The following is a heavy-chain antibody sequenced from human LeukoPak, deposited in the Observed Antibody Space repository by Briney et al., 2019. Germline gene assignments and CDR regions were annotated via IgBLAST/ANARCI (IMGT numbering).Heavy chain of an antibody. J-gene: IGHJ6*02. V-gene: IGHV4-59*01. CDR2: IYYSGST. Sequence: SETLSLTCTVSGGSISGYYWSWIRQPPGKGLEWIGYIYYSGSTNYNPSLKSRVTISVDTSKNQFSLKLSSVTAADTAVYYCARYDYGDYDYYGMDVWGQGTTVTVSS. D-gene: IGHD4-17*01. CDR3: ARYDYGDYDYYGMDV. CDR1: GGSISGYY.